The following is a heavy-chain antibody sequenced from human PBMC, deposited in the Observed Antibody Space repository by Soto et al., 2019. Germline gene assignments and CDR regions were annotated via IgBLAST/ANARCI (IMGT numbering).Heavy chain of an antibody. Sequence: QITLKESGPTLVKPTQTLTLTCTFSGFSLSTSGVAVGWIRQPPGKTLEWLALIYWDDAKRYSPSLQDRLTFIKDTSKNQVVLTMTNMDPVDTATYYCARAMVTGPIDAFDSWGQGTLVTVSS. CDR3: ARAMVTGPIDAFDS. J-gene: IGHJ3*01. CDR2: IYWDDAK. D-gene: IGHD2-21*02. CDR1: GFSLSTSGVA. V-gene: IGHV2-5*02.